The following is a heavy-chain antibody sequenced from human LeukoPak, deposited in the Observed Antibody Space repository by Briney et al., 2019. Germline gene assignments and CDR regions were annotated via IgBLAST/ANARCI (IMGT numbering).Heavy chain of an antibody. D-gene: IGHD6-13*01. CDR3: ARDRIGSSWYLGVRYFDY. J-gene: IGHJ4*02. CDR1: GGSISSSSYY. CDR2: IYYSGST. Sequence: PSETLSLTCTVSGGSISSSSYYWGWIRQPPGKGLEWIGSIYYSGSTYYNPSLKSRVTISVDTSKNQFSLKLSSVTAADTAVYYCARDRIGSSWYLGVRYFDYWGQGTLVTVSS. V-gene: IGHV4-39*07.